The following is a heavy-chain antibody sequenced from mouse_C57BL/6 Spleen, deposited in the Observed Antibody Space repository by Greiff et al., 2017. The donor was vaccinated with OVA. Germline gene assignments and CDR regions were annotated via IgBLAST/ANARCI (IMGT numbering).Heavy chain of an antibody. V-gene: IGHV1-81*01. CDR3: ARVYYYGSSSYYYAMDY. D-gene: IGHD1-1*01. CDR2: IYPRSGNT. J-gene: IGHJ4*01. CDR1: GYTFTSYG. Sequence: QVQLQQSGAELARPGASVKLSCKASGYTFTSYGISWVKQRTGQGLEWIGEIYPRSGNTYYNEKFKGKATLTADKSSSTAYMELRSLTSEDSAVYFCARVYYYGSSSYYYAMDYWGQGTSDTVSS.